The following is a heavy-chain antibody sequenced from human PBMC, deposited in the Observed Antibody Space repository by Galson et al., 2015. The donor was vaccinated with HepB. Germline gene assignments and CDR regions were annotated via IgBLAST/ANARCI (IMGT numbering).Heavy chain of an antibody. CDR2: ISGSVTTA. CDR3: ARAAGWVDP. V-gene: IGHV3-11*01. J-gene: IGHJ5*02. Sequence: SLRLSCAASGFSFSEFYMTWIRQAPGKGLEWIPYISGSVTTAYYADSVKGRFTVTRDNAKKSLYMQMNSLRAEDTAVYYCARAAGWVDPWGQGTLVIVSS. CDR1: GFSFSEFY.